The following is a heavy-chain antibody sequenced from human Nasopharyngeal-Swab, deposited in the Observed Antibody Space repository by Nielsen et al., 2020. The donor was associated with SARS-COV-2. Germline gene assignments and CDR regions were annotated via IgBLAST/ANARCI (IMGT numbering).Heavy chain of an antibody. D-gene: IGHD3-10*01. CDR2: IWYDGSNK. Sequence: GGSLRLSCAASGFSFSTYGMHWVRQSPVKGLEWLTNIWYDGSNKYYADSVKGRFTVSRDNSKNTLFLEMDSLGAEDTAVYYCARGSSVHAFDVWGQGTEVTVSS. J-gene: IGHJ3*01. CDR3: ARGSSVHAFDV. V-gene: IGHV3-33*01. CDR1: GFSFSTYG.